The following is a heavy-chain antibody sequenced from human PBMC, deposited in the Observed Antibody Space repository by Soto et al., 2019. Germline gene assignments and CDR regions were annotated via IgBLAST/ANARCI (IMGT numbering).Heavy chain of an antibody. CDR1: GFTFSSYA. CDR2: ISYDGSNK. V-gene: IGHV3-30-3*01. J-gene: IGHJ4*02. CDR3: AKDSRRGLYCSGGSCFGSLFDY. D-gene: IGHD2-15*01. Sequence: PGGSLRLSCAASGFTFSSYAMHWVRQAPGKGLEWVAVISYDGSNKYYADSVKGRFTISRDNSKNTLYLQMNSLRAEDTAVYYCAKDSRRGLYCSGGSCFGSLFDYWGQGTLVTVSS.